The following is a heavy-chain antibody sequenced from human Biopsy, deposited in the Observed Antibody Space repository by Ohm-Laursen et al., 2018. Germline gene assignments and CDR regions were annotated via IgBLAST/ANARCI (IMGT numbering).Heavy chain of an antibody. D-gene: IGHD4-23*01. J-gene: IGHJ4*02. Sequence: TLSLTCIVSGGSFTGHYWTWIRQPPGKGLEWIGHISCTGYTSYNASLKSRVTISVDTSRNHFSLRLSSLTAADTAVYYCARGSNDFGGLYFPRWGQGTLLTVSS. CDR1: GGSFTGHY. CDR3: ARGSNDFGGLYFPR. V-gene: IGHV4-59*11. CDR2: ISCTGYT.